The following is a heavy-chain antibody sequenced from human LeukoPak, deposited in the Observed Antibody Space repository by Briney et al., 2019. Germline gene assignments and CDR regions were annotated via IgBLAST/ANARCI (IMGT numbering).Heavy chain of an antibody. CDR2: INHSGST. Sequence: PSETLSLTCAVYGGSFSGYYWSWIRQPPGKGLEWIGEINHSGSTNYNPSLKSRVTISVDTSKNQFSLKLSSVTAADTAVYYCARHQGSGYDYWGQGTLVTVSS. CDR1: GGSFSGYY. D-gene: IGHD5-12*01. CDR3: ARHQGSGYDY. J-gene: IGHJ4*02. V-gene: IGHV4-34*01.